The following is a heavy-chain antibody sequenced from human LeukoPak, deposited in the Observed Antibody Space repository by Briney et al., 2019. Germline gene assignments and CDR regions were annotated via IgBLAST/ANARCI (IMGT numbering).Heavy chain of an antibody. CDR3: AKVKRYCGGDCYWDFDY. V-gene: IGHV3-23*01. Sequence: PGGSLRLSCAASGFTFSSYAMSWVRQAPGKGLEWVSAISGSGGSTYYADSVKGRFTISRDNSKNTLYLQMNSLRAEDTAVYYCAKVKRYCGGDCYWDFDYWGRGTLVTVSS. D-gene: IGHD2-21*02. J-gene: IGHJ4*02. CDR2: ISGSGGST. CDR1: GFTFSSYA.